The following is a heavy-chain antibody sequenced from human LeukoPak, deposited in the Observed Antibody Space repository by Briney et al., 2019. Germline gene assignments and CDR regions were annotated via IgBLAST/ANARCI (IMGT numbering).Heavy chain of an antibody. J-gene: IGHJ4*02. CDR3: ARAGWRYCSSTSCYIFDY. D-gene: IGHD2-2*02. CDR1: GGSISSSSYY. CDR2: IYYSGST. Sequence: SETLSLTCTVSGGSISSSSYYWGWIRQPPGKGLEWIGSIYYSGSTYYNPSLKSRVTISVDTSKNQFSLKLSSVTAADTAVYYCARAGWRYCSSTSCYIFDYWGQGTLVTVSS. V-gene: IGHV4-39*01.